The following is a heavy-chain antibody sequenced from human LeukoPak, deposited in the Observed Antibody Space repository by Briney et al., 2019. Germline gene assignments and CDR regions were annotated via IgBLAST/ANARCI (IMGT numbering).Heavy chain of an antibody. D-gene: IGHD5-18*01. V-gene: IGHV4-59*01. CDR3: AREDYSYGLDY. Sequence: PSETLSLTCTVSGGSISSYYWSWLRQPPGKGLEWIGYMYYSGSTNYNPSLKSRVTISVDTSKNQFSLKLNSVTAADTAVYYCAREDYSYGLDYWGQGTLVTVSS. CDR2: MYYSGST. J-gene: IGHJ4*02. CDR1: GGSISSYY.